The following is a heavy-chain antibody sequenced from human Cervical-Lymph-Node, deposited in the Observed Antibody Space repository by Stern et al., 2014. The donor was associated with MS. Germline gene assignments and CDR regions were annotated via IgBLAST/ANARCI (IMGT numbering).Heavy chain of an antibody. V-gene: IGHV5-51*01. Sequence: EVQLVESGPEVKRPGESLKISCQASGYNFTSYWIGWVRQMPGKGLEWIAIIFPGGSDIRYSPSFQGQVTISADKSSSTAYLQWNNLKASDTAIYYCARQRYFDYWGQGTLVTVSS. CDR2: IFPGGSDI. CDR3: ARQRYFDY. CDR1: GYNFTSYW. J-gene: IGHJ4*02.